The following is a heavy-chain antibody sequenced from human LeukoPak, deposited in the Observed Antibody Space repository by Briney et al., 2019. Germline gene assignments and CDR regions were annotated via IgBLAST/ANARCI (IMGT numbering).Heavy chain of an antibody. CDR1: GYTFTGYY. J-gene: IGHJ4*02. V-gene: IGHV1-2*02. CDR3: ARGSYYDSSGYYYHFDY. CDR2: INPNSGGT. Sequence: GASVKVSCKASGYTFTGYYMHWVRQAPRQGLEWMGWINPNSGGTNYAQKFQGRVTMTRDTSISTAYMELSGLRSDDTAVYYCARGSYYDSSGYYYHFDYWGQGTLVTVSS. D-gene: IGHD3-22*01.